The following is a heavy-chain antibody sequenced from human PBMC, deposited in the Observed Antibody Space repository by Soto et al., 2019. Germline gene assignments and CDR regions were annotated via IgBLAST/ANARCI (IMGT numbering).Heavy chain of an antibody. CDR3: ARDPGGSTWDGRCDP. CDR2: ISAYNGNT. V-gene: IGHV1-18*01. Sequence: QVQLVQSGVEVGKPGASVRVSCKASGYTFTNYGINWVRQAPGQGLEWMGWISAYNGNTYYAQKFQGRVAMTTDTSTDTAYMELRSLRSDDTAVYYCARDPGGSTWDGRCDPWGQGTLITVSS. CDR1: GYTFTNYG. J-gene: IGHJ5*02. D-gene: IGHD2-15*01.